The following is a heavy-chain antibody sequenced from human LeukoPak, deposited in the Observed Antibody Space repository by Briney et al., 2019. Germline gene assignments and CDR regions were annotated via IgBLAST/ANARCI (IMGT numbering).Heavy chain of an antibody. V-gene: IGHV4-4*02. CDR3: ARVGAQLWLSRYFDY. D-gene: IGHD5-18*01. CDR1: GGSISSSNW. CDR2: IYHSGST. Sequence: PSETLSLTCTVSGGSISSSNWWSWVRQPPGKGLEWIGEIYHSGSTNYNPSLKSRVTISVDKSKNQFSLKLSSVTAADTAVYYCARVGAQLWLSRYFDYWGQGTLVTVSS. J-gene: IGHJ4*02.